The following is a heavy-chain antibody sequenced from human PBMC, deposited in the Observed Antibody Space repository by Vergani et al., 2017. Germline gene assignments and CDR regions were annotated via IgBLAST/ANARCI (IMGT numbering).Heavy chain of an antibody. CDR1: GFTFDDYA. CDR2: ISWNSGSI. V-gene: IGHV3-9*01. Sequence: EVQLVESGGGLVQPGRSLRLSCAASGFTFDDYAMHWVRQAPGKGLEWVSGISWNSGSIGYADSVKGRFTISRDNAKNSLYLQRNSLRAEDTALYYCAKGGSMEHDAFDIWGQGTMVTVSS. D-gene: IGHD1-26*01. CDR3: AKGGSMEHDAFDI. J-gene: IGHJ3*02.